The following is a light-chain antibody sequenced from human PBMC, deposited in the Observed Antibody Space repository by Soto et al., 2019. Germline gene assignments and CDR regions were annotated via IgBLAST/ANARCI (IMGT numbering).Light chain of an antibody. CDR2: DAS. CDR1: LTVSDNY. J-gene: IGKJ1*01. V-gene: IGKV3-20*01. CDR3: QQYSTAPLT. Sequence: EIVLTQSPGTLSLSPGERATLSCRASLTVSDNYLAWYQQKAGQAPRLVIYDASSRATGIPDRFSASGSGTDFTLTISRLEPEDFAVYYCQQYSTAPLTFGQGTKVEVK.